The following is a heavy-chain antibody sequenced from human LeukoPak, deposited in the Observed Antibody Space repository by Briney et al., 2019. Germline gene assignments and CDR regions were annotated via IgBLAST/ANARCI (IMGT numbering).Heavy chain of an antibody. Sequence: PGGSLRLSCAASGFTFSNYAVGWVSQAPGKGLEWVSTFTGSGGSTYYADSVKGRFTISRDNAKNSLYLQMNSLRAEDTAVYYCARGGYYYDSSIFSASSVGRWFDPLGQGTLVTVSS. J-gene: IGHJ5*02. V-gene: IGHV3-23*01. D-gene: IGHD3-22*01. CDR3: ARGGYYYDSSIFSASSVGRWFDP. CDR1: GFTFSNYA. CDR2: FTGSGGST.